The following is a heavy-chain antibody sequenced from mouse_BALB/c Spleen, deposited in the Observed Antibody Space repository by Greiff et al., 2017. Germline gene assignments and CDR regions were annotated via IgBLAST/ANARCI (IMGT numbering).Heavy chain of an antibody. J-gene: IGHJ2*01. CDR3: ARDPYGSSYDYFDY. CDR2: IWAGGST. Sequence: VMLVESGPGLVAPSQSLSITCTVSGFSLTSYGVHWVRQPPGKGLEWLGVIWAGGSTNYNSALMSRLSISKDNSKSQVFLKMNSLQTDDTAMYYCARDPYGSSYDYFDYWGQGTTLTVSS. CDR1: GFSLTSYG. V-gene: IGHV2-9*02. D-gene: IGHD1-1*01.